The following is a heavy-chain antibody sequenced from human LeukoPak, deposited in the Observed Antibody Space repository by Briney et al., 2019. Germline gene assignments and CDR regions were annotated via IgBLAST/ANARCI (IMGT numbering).Heavy chain of an antibody. CDR2: ISSSGSTI. V-gene: IGHV3-48*03. Sequence: GGSLRLSCAASGFTFSSYEMNWVRQAPGKGLEWVSYISSSGSTIYYADSVKGRFTISRDNAKNSLYLQMNSLRAEDTAVYYCAIGYDYGDYEGLDYWGQRTLVTVSS. CDR1: GFTFSSYE. J-gene: IGHJ4*02. D-gene: IGHD4-17*01. CDR3: AIGYDYGDYEGLDY.